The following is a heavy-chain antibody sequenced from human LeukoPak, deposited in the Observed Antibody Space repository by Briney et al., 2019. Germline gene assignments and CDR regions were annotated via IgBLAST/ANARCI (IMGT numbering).Heavy chain of an antibody. D-gene: IGHD3-10*01. CDR1: GFTFSSYN. CDR2: ISISSSTI. J-gene: IGHJ4*02. Sequence: GGSLRLSCAASGFTFSSYNMNWVRQAPGKGLEWISYISISSSTIYYADSVKGRFTVSRDNAKTSLYLQMNSLRAEDTAVYYCARRDSGSRGFDSWGQGTLVTVSS. V-gene: IGHV3-48*01. CDR3: ARRDSGSRGFDS.